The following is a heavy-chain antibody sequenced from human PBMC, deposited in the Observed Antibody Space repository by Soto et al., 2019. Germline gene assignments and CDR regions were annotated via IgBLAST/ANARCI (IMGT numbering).Heavy chain of an antibody. CDR2: IYSRGTT. CDR1: GGTISSYY. J-gene: IGHJ6*02. CDR3: ATGRISRGLDV. Sequence: SETLSLTCSVSGGTISSYYWSWIRQPPGKGLEWIGYIYSRGTTSYNPSLKSRATILVDTSKNQFSLRLTSVTATDTAVYYCATGRISRGLDVWGQGTTVTVSS. V-gene: IGHV4-59*12.